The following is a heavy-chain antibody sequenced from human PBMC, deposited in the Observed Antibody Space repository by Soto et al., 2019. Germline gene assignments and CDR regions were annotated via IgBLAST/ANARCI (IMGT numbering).Heavy chain of an antibody. V-gene: IGHV4-59*01. CDR3: ARSVVHQWLVRDAFDV. CDR1: GGSISSSY. J-gene: IGHJ3*01. D-gene: IGHD6-19*01. Sequence: PSETLSLTCTVYGGSISSSYWSWIRQSPGKGLEWIAYIYYSGTTNYNPSLESRVTISIDTSKNQFSLRLTSVTAADTAVYYCARSVVHQWLVRDAFDVWGRGTLVTVSS. CDR2: IYYSGTT.